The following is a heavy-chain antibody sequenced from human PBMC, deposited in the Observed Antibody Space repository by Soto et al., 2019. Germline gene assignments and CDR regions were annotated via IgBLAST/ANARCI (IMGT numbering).Heavy chain of an antibody. V-gene: IGHV3-21*01. CDR3: ARDQPGYSYGYGLGY. Sequence: PGGSLRLSCAASGFTFSSYSMNWVRQAPGKGLEWVSSISSSSSYIYYAESVKGRFTISRDNAKKSLYLQMNSLRAEDTAVYYCARDQPGYSYGYGLGYWGQGTLVTVSS. CDR2: ISSSSSYI. CDR1: GFTFSSYS. D-gene: IGHD5-18*01. J-gene: IGHJ4*02.